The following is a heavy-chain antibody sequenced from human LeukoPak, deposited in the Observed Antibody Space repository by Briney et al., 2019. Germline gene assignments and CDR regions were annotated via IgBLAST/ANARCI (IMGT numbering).Heavy chain of an antibody. J-gene: IGHJ4*02. CDR2: ISWNSGSI. CDR1: GFTFDDYA. V-gene: IGHV3-9*01. D-gene: IGHD5-18*01. Sequence: PGRSLRLPCAASGFTFDDYAMHWVRQAPGKGLEWVSGISWNSGSIGYADSVKGRFTISRDNAKNSLYLQMNSLRSEDTALYYCAKGKRGYSYAVDYWGQGTLVTVSS. CDR3: AKGKRGYSYAVDY.